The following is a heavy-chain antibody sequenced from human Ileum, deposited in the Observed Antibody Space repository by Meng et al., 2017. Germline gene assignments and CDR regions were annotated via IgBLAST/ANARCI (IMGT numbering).Heavy chain of an antibody. Sequence: HVPPQRWVAGLCKPAETLSLTCAVYGGSFSDFYWTWVLQPPGKGLEWIVGISQTGHIHYNPSLGGRVTMSVDTSKSQFSLKLISVTAADAGVYFCVASKWSSNFWGQGSLVTVFS. CDR2: ISQTGHI. V-gene: IGHV4-34*01. CDR1: GGSFSDFY. CDR3: VASKWSSNF. J-gene: IGHJ4*02. D-gene: IGHD2-15*01.